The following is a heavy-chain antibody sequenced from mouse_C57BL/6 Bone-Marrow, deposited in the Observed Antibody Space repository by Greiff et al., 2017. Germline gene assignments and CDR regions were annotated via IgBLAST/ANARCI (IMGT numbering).Heavy chain of an antibody. V-gene: IGHV3-1*01. CDR1: GYSITSGYD. CDR2: ISYSGST. J-gene: IGHJ2*01. Sequence: EVKLQESGPGMVKPSQSLSLTCTVTGYSITSGYDWHWIRHFPGNKLEWMGYISYSGSTNYNPSLKSRISITHDTSKNHFFLKLNSVTTEDTATYYCARGPYYGSRGPHFDYWGQGTTLTVSS. CDR3: ARGPYYGSRGPHFDY. D-gene: IGHD1-1*01.